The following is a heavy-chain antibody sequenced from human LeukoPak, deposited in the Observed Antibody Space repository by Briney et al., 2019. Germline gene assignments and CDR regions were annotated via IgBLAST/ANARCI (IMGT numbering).Heavy chain of an antibody. CDR1: GFTFSSYS. D-gene: IGHD1-1*01. V-gene: IGHV3-7*01. Sequence: GGSLRLSCAASGFTFSSYSMSWVRQAPGKGLEWVANINQDGGEKYYVDSVKGRFTISRDNAKNSLYLQMNSLKAEDTAVYYCTRQLEPHWGQGTLVTVSS. CDR2: INQDGGEK. CDR3: TRQLEPH. J-gene: IGHJ4*02.